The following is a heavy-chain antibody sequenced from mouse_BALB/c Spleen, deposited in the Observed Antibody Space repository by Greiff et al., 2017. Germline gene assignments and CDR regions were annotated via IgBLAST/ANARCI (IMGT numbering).Heavy chain of an antibody. CDR2: ISDGGSYT. CDR1: GFTFSDYY. CDR3: ARDRGLNWFAY. J-gene: IGHJ3*01. V-gene: IGHV5-4*02. Sequence: DVKLVESGGGLVKPGGSLKLSCAASGFTFSDYYMSWVRQTPEKRLEWVATISDGGSYTYYPDSVKGRFTISRDNAKNNLYLQMSSLKSEDTAMYYWARDRGLNWFAYWGQGTLVTVSA. D-gene: IGHD3-1*01.